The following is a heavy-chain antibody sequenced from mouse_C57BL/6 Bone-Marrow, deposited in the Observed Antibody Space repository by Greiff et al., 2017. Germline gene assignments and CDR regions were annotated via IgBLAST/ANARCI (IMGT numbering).Heavy chain of an antibody. CDR1: GYTFTSYW. D-gene: IGHD2-2*01. CDR3: ARERVTAVWYFDV. V-gene: IGHV1-64*01. Sequence: QVQLQQPGAELVKPGASVKLSCKASGYTFTSYWMHWVKPRPGQGLEWIGMIHPNSGSTNYNEKFKSKATLTVDKSSSTAYMQLSSLTSEDSAVYYCARERVTAVWYFDVWGTGTTVTVSS. CDR2: IHPNSGST. J-gene: IGHJ1*03.